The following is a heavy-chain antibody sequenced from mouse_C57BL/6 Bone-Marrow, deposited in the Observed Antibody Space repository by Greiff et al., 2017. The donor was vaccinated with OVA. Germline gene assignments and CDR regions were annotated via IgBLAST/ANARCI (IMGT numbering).Heavy chain of an antibody. D-gene: IGHD2-5*01. Sequence: VQGVESGAELVRPGTSVKMSCKASGYTFTNYWIGWAKQRPGHGLEWIGDIYPGGGYTNYNEKFKGKATLTADKSSSTAYMQFSSLTSEDSAIYYCARSYYSNSFYAMDYWGQGTSVTVSS. CDR1: GYTFTNYW. CDR2: IYPGGGYT. V-gene: IGHV1-63*01. J-gene: IGHJ4*01. CDR3: ARSYYSNSFYAMDY.